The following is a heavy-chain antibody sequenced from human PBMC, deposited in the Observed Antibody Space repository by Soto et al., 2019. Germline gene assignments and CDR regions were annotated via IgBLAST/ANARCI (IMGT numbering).Heavy chain of an antibody. CDR2: IDPYSGGA. CDR1: GYTFTGYF. J-gene: IGHJ5*02. CDR3: ARVIRGAYYNSPLDT. Sequence: QVQLLQSGAEVKKPGASVKVSCKASGYTFTGYFMHWVRQAPGQGLEWMGWIDPYSGGADYAQSFPGRVTMTRATSISTVYMELCRLRFDDTAVYYCARVIRGAYYNSPLDTWGQGTVVTVSS. V-gene: IGHV1-2*02. D-gene: IGHD3-10*01.